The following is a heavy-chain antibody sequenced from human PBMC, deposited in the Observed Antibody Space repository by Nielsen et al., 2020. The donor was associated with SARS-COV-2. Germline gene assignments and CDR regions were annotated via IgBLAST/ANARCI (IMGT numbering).Heavy chain of an antibody. CDR3: ARLAYGDRDIYSGMDV. CDR2: ISDDGSKK. J-gene: IGHJ6*02. Sequence: GESLKISCAASGFPFTSYPIHWVRQAPGKGLEWVAVISDDGSKKYYADSVKGRFTISRDTSKSTLYLQMNSLRLDDTALYYCARLAYGDRDIYSGMDVWGQGTTVTVSS. V-gene: IGHV3-30*04. D-gene: IGHD4-17*01. CDR1: GFPFTSYP.